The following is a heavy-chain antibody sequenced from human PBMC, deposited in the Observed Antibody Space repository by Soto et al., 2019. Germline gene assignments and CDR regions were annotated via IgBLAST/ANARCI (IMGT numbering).Heavy chain of an antibody. CDR1: GDSISSSSYY. Sequence: SETLSLTCTVSGDSISSSSYYWGWIRQPPGKGLEWIGSIYYSGSTYYNPSLKSRVTISVDTSKNQFSLKLSSVTAADTAVYYCARQPALFGVVTSFDYWGQGTLVTVSS. J-gene: IGHJ4*02. CDR2: IYYSGST. V-gene: IGHV4-39*01. CDR3: ARQPALFGVVTSFDY. D-gene: IGHD3-3*01.